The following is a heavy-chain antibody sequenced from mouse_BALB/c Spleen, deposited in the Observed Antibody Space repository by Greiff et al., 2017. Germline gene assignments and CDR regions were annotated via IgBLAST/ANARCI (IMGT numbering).Heavy chain of an antibody. J-gene: IGHJ3*01. V-gene: IGHV1-14*01. D-gene: IGHD1-1*01. CDR3: ASFITTGPFAY. CDR1: GYTFTSYV. Sequence: VQLQQSGPELVKPGASVKMSCKASGYTFTSYVMHWVKQKPGQGLEWIGYINPYNDGTKYNEKFKGKATLTSDKSSSTAYMELSSLTSEDSAVYDCASFITTGPFAYWGQGTLVTVSA. CDR2: INPYNDGT.